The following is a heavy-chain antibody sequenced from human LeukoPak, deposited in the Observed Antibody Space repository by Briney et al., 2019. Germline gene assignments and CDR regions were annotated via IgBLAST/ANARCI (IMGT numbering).Heavy chain of an antibody. CDR2: IKEDGSEQ. CDR3: ARDSFETDIDY. D-gene: IGHD1-14*01. V-gene: IGHV3-7*01. Sequence: GGSLRLSCAASGFTFSSYWMSWVRQTPGKGLEWVANIKEDGSEQYYADSLKGRFTISRDNVKNSLYLHINSLRAEDTAVYYCARDSFETDIDYWGQGTLVTVSS. CDR1: GFTFSSYW. J-gene: IGHJ4*02.